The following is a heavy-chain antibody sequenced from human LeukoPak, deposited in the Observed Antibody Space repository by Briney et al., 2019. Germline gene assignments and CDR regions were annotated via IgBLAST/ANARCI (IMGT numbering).Heavy chain of an antibody. CDR1: GFTFSSYA. CDR2: ISGSGGST. J-gene: IGHJ4*02. V-gene: IGHV3-23*01. Sequence: PGGSLRLSCAASGFTFSSYAMSWVRQAPGKGLEWVSAISGSGGSTYYAGSVKGRFTISRDNSKNTLYLQMNSLRAEDTAVYYCARVRVTGYSNFAYWGQGTLVTVSS. D-gene: IGHD3-9*01. CDR3: ARVRVTGYSNFAY.